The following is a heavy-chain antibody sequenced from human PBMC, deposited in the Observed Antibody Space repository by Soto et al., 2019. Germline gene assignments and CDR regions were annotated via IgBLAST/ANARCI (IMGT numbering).Heavy chain of an antibody. CDR2: INPNSGGT. Sequence: QVQLVQSGAEVKKPGASVKVSCKASGYTFTGYYMHWVRQAPGQGLEWMGWINPNSGGTNYAQKFQGRVTMTRDTSISTAYMELSRLRSDDTAVYYCARPLETGGYSYGIFDYWGQGTLVTVSS. V-gene: IGHV1-2*02. CDR1: GYTFTGYY. CDR3: ARPLETGGYSYGIFDY. J-gene: IGHJ4*02. D-gene: IGHD5-18*01.